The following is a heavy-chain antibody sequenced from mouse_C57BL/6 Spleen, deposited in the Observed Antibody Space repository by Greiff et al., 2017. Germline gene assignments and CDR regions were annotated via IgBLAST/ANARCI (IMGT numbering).Heavy chain of an antibody. V-gene: IGHV1-76*01. CDR3: ARGRDYDLFAY. CDR1: GYTFTDYY. D-gene: IGHD2-4*01. Sequence: QVQLQQSGAELVRPGASVKLSCKASGYTFTDYYINWVKQRPGQGLEWIARIYPGSGNTYYNEKFKGKATLTAEKSSSTAYMQLSSLTSEDSAVYFCARGRDYDLFAYWGQGTLVTVSA. J-gene: IGHJ3*01. CDR2: IYPGSGNT.